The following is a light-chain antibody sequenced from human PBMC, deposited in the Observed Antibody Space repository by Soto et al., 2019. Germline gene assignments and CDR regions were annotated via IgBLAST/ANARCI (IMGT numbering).Light chain of an antibody. V-gene: IGLV2-14*01. CDR2: GVN. J-gene: IGLJ1*01. CDR1: SSDIYAYNY. Sequence: QFVLTQPASVSGSPGQSITITCTGTSSDIYAYNYVSWYQQHPGKAPKVVISGVNIRPSGVSSRFSGSKSGNTASLTISGLQAEDEAEYFCGSYAGSDTFVFGTGTKVTVL. CDR3: GSYAGSDTFV.